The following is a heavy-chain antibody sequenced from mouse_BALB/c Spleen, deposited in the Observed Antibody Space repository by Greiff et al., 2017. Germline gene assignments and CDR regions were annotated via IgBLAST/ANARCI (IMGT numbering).Heavy chain of an antibody. J-gene: IGHJ4*01. V-gene: IGHV5-6-5*01. CDR1: GFTFSSYA. CDR3: ARGIPSGAMDY. D-gene: IGHD3-1*01. Sequence: EVQGVESGGGLVKPGGSLKLSCAASGFTFSSYAMSWVRQTPEKRLEWVASISSGGSTYYPDSVKGRFTISRDNARNILYLQMSSLRSEDTAMYYCARGIPSGAMDYWGQGTSVTVSS. CDR2: ISSGGST.